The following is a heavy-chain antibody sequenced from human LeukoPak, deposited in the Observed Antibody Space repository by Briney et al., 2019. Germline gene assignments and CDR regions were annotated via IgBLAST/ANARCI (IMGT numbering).Heavy chain of an antibody. D-gene: IGHD3-10*01. CDR3: ATSQYYYGSGSPPFDY. CDR2: FDPEDGET. Sequence: WASVKVSCKVSGYTLTELSMHWVRQAPGKGLEWMGGFDPEDGETIYALKFQGRVTMTEDTSTDTAYMELSSLRSEDTAVYYCATSQYYYGSGSPPFDYWGQGTLVTVSS. V-gene: IGHV1-24*01. CDR1: GYTLTELS. J-gene: IGHJ4*02.